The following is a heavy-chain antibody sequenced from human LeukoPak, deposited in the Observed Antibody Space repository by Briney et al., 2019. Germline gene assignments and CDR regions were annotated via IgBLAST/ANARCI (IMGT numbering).Heavy chain of an antibody. Sequence: GGSLRLSCAASGFTFSRYSMHWVRQAPGKGLVWVSRIISDGSSTIYADSVKGRFTISRDNAKNTLYLQMNSLRADDTAVYYCARESGLDFWGQGTLVTVSS. J-gene: IGHJ4*02. D-gene: IGHD3-3*01. CDR1: GFTFSRYS. V-gene: IGHV3-74*01. CDR2: IISDGSST. CDR3: ARESGLDF.